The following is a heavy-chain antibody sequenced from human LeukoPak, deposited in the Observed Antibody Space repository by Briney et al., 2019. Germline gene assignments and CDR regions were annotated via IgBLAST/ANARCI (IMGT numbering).Heavy chain of an antibody. CDR3: ASRIYDSSGYYYRANDAFDI. Sequence: GGSLRLSCAASGFTFSSYSMNWVRQAPGKGLEWVSSISSSSSYIYYADSVKGRFTISRDNAKNSLYLQMNSLRAEDTAVYYCASRIYDSSGYYYRANDAFDIWGQGTMVTVSS. V-gene: IGHV3-21*01. CDR2: ISSSSSYI. CDR1: GFTFSSYS. J-gene: IGHJ3*02. D-gene: IGHD3-22*01.